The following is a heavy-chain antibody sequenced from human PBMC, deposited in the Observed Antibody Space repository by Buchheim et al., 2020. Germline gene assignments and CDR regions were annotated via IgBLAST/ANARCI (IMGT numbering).Heavy chain of an antibody. CDR2: IWYDGSNK. CDR1: GFTFSSYA. V-gene: IGHV3-33*08. D-gene: IGHD6-13*01. CDR3: ARDFSLAAAGYNDY. Sequence: QVQLVESGGGVVQPGRSLRLSCAASGFTFSSYAMHWVRQAPGKGLEWVAVIWYDGSNKYYADSVKGRFTISRDNSKNTLYLQMNSLRAEDTAVYYCARDFSLAAAGYNDYWGQGTL. J-gene: IGHJ4*02.